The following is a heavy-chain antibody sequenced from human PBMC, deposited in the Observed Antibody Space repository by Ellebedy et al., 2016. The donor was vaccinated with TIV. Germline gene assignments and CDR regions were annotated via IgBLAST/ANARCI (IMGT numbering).Heavy chain of an antibody. CDR3: AGGSYTPYGMDV. CDR1: GGSVSSGSHY. D-gene: IGHD1-26*01. V-gene: IGHV4-61*01. Sequence: MPSETLSLTCTVSGGSVSSGSHYWNWIRQPPGEGLEWIGYSYYIGTTNYNPSLKSRVTISEDTSKNQFSLRLSSVTAADTAVYYCAGGSYTPYGMDVWGRGTTVSVSS. J-gene: IGHJ6*02. CDR2: SYYIGTT.